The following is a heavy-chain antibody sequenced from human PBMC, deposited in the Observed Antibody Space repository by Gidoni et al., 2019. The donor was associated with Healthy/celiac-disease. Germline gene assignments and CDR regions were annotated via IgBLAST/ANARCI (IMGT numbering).Heavy chain of an antibody. CDR2: ISAYNGNT. CDR1: GYTFTSYG. V-gene: IGHV1-18*01. Sequence: QVQLVQSGAEVKKPVASVQVSCKASGYTFTSYGISWVRQAPGQGLEWMGWISAYNGNTNYAQKLQGRVTMTTDTSTSTAYMELRSLRSDDTAVYYCARVHYGDYEYYYYGMDVWGQGTTVTVSS. J-gene: IGHJ6*02. CDR3: ARVHYGDYEYYYYGMDV. D-gene: IGHD4-17*01.